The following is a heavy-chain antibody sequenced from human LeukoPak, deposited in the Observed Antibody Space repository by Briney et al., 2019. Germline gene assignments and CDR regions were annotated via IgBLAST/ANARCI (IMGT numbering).Heavy chain of an antibody. J-gene: IGHJ5*02. CDR1: GGSISSGGYS. Sequence: PSQTLSLTCAVSGGSISSGGYSWSWIRQPPGKGLEWIGYIYHSGSTYYNPSLKSRVTISVDRSKNQFSLKLSSVTAAETAVYYCARYDILTSLFDPWGQGTLVTVSS. CDR2: IYHSGST. V-gene: IGHV4-30-2*01. CDR3: ARYDILTSLFDP. D-gene: IGHD3-9*01.